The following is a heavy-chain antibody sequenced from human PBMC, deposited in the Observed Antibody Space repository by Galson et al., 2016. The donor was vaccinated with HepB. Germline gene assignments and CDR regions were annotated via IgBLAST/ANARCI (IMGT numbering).Heavy chain of an antibody. Sequence: PALVKPTQTLTLTCSISGESLSTSGVGVGWIRQPPGKALESLALIYWDDDTRYSPSLRSRLTITKDTSKNQVVLTMTNMDPVDTATYYRAHSRAGELFFDYWGQGTLVTVSS. CDR1: GESLSTSGVG. J-gene: IGHJ4*02. CDR3: AHSRAGELFFDY. D-gene: IGHD3-10*01. V-gene: IGHV2-5*02. CDR2: IYWDDDT.